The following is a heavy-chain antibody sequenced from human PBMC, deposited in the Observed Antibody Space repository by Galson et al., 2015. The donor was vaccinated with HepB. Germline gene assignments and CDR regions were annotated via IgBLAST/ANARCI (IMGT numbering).Heavy chain of an antibody. CDR1: GYTFTGYY. D-gene: IGHD2-2*01. CDR3: ARSVAVPAHDAFDI. Sequence: SVKVSCKASGYTFTGYYMHWVRQAPGQGLEWMGWINPNSGGTNYAQKFQGRVTMTRDTSISTAYMELSRLRSDDTAVYYCARSVAVPAHDAFDIWGQGTMVTVSS. V-gene: IGHV1-2*02. CDR2: INPNSGGT. J-gene: IGHJ3*02.